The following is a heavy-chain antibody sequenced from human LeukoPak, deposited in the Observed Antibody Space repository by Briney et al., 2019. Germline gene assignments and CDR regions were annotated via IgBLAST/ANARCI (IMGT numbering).Heavy chain of an antibody. D-gene: IGHD3-3*01. V-gene: IGHV1-8*01. CDR1: GYTFTSYD. Sequence: ASVKVSCKASGYTFTSYDINWVRQATGQGLEWMGWMNPNSGNTGYAQKLQGRVTMTTDTSTSTAYMELRSLRSDDTAVYYCARDDFSRYDFWSGYSYYYYYGMDVWGQGTTVTVSS. J-gene: IGHJ6*02. CDR3: ARDDFSRYDFWSGYSYYYYYGMDV. CDR2: MNPNSGNT.